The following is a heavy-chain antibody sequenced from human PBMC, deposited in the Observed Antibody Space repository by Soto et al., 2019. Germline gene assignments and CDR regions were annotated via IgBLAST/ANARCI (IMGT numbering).Heavy chain of an antibody. CDR3: AGGSSDWYAFRY. V-gene: IGHV3-33*03. J-gene: IGHJ4*02. CDR2: IWYDGSNK. Sequence: QVQLVESGGGVVQPGRSLRLSCAASGFTFGATGMHWVRQAPGKGLEWVALIWYDGSNKYYGDSVKGRFTISRDNSKNTLFLQMNTLRVEDTAVYYCAGGSSDWYAFRYWGQGTLVTVSS. CDR1: GFTFGATG. D-gene: IGHD6-19*01.